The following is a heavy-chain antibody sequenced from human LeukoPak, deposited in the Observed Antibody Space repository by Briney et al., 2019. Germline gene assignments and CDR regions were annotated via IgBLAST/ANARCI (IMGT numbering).Heavy chain of an antibody. CDR2: IIPIFGTA. D-gene: IGHD3-22*01. Sequence: ASVKVSCKASGGTFSSYAISWVRQAPGQGLEWMGGIIPIFGTANYAQKFQGRVTITADESTSTAYMELSSLRSEDTAVYYCARVPDYYDSSGYHSIDYWGQGTLVTVSS. V-gene: IGHV1-69*13. CDR3: ARVPDYYDSSGYHSIDY. J-gene: IGHJ4*02. CDR1: GGTFSSYA.